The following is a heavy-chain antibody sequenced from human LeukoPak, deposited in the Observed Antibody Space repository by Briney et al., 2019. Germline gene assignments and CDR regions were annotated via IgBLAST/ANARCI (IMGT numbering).Heavy chain of an antibody. V-gene: IGHV3-33*06. D-gene: IGHD3-22*01. Sequence: GGSLRLSCAASGFTFGSYGMHWVRQAPGKGLEWVAVIWYDGSNKYYADSVKGRFTISRDNSKNTLYLQMNSLRAEDTAVYYCAKEKSYYYDSSGYIPYYFDYWGQGTLVTVSS. CDR2: IWYDGSNK. CDR1: GFTFGSYG. CDR3: AKEKSYYYDSSGYIPYYFDY. J-gene: IGHJ4*02.